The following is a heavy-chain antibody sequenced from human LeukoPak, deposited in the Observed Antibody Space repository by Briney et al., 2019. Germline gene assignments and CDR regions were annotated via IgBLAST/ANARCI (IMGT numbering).Heavy chain of an antibody. V-gene: IGHV3-30*18. CDR3: AKESWSTDSGKGAFDI. CDR1: GFTFSSYG. Sequence: PGGSLRLSCAASGFTFSSYGIHWVRQAPGKGLEWVAFISYDATNKYFTDSVKGRFTISRDNSKKTLYLQMNGLRPEDTAVYYCAKESWSTDSGKGAFDIWGQGTMVTVSS. D-gene: IGHD3-10*01. J-gene: IGHJ3*02. CDR2: ISYDATNK.